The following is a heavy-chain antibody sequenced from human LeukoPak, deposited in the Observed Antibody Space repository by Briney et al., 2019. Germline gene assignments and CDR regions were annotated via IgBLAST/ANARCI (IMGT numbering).Heavy chain of an antibody. D-gene: IGHD6-19*01. CDR3: ATGRAYSSVDY. Sequence: SETLSPTCTVSGGSISSYYWSWIRQPPGKGLEWIGCIYYTGSTNYNPSLKSRVTVSVDTSKNQFSLKLSSVTAADTAVYYCATGRAYSSVDYWGQGTLVTVSS. CDR2: IYYTGST. V-gene: IGHV4-59*01. CDR1: GGSISSYY. J-gene: IGHJ4*02.